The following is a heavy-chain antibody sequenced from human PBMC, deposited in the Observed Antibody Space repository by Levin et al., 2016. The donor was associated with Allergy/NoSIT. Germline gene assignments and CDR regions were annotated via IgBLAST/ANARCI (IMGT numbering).Heavy chain of an antibody. Sequence: RQAPGKGLEWIGYIYYSGSTYYNPSLKSRVTISVDTSKNQFSLKLSSVTAADTAVYYCARDAQDGMDVWGQGTTVTVSS. CDR3: ARDAQDGMDV. V-gene: IGHV4-31*02. CDR2: IYYSGST. J-gene: IGHJ6*02.